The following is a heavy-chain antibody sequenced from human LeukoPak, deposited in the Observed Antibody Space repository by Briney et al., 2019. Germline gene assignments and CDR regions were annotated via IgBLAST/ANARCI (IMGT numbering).Heavy chain of an antibody. V-gene: IGHV4-61*02. CDR3: AREVGSFDY. CDR1: GGSISSGSYY. CDR2: IYTSGST. J-gene: IGHJ4*02. D-gene: IGHD1-26*01. Sequence: KSSQTLSLTCTVSGGSISSGSYYWSWIRQPAGKGLEWIGRIYTSGSTNYNPSLKDRVTISVDTSKNQFSLKLSSVTATDTAVYYCAREVGSFDYWGQGTLVTVSS.